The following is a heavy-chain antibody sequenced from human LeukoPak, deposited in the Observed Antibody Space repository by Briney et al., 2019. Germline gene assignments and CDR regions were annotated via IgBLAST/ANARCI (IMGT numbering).Heavy chain of an antibody. CDR1: GFTFDDYA. J-gene: IGHJ4*02. CDR2: ISWNSGNM. CDR3: AKGRGTSDWYNSLDY. Sequence: GRSLRLSCAASGFTFDDYAMHWVRQAPGKGLEWVSSISWNSGNMDYADSVKGRFTISRDNAKNSLYLQMNSLRPEDAALYYCAKGRGTSDWYNSLDYWGRGTLVTVSS. D-gene: IGHD6-19*01. V-gene: IGHV3-9*01.